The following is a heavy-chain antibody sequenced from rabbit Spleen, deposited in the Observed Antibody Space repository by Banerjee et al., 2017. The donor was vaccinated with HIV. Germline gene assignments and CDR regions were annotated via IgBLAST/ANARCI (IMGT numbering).Heavy chain of an antibody. Sequence: LEESGGDLVKPGASLTLTCIASGVSFSGSSYMCWVRQAPGKGLEWIACIDSGSSGFTYYATWAKGRFTCSKTSSTTVTLQMTRLTAADTATYFCARDTSSSFSSYGMDLWGPGTLVTVS. D-gene: IGHD1-1*01. J-gene: IGHJ6*01. V-gene: IGHV1S40*01. CDR2: IDSGSSGFT. CDR1: GVSFSGSSY. CDR3: ARDTSSSFSSYGMDL.